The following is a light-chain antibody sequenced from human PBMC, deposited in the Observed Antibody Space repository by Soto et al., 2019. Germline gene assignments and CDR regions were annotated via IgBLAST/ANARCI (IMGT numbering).Light chain of an antibody. V-gene: IGLV2-14*01. Sequence: QSALTQPASVSGSPGQSITISCTGTSSDVGGHNYVSWYQQHPGKAPKLMIFEVTHRPSGVSDRFSGSKSGNTASLTISGLQAEDEADYYCSSHTSSTTWVFGGGTKVTVL. CDR2: EVT. CDR3: SSHTSSTTWV. J-gene: IGLJ3*02. CDR1: SSDVGGHNY.